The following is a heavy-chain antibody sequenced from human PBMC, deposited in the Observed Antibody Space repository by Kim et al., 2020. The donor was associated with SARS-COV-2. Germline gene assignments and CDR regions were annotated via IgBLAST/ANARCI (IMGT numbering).Heavy chain of an antibody. CDR3: ASDEGYPNGLGD. V-gene: IGHV3-66*01. CDR1: GFSVTSTY. CDR2: INGDGPE. D-gene: IGHD2-15*01. Sequence: GGSMRLSCTASGFSVTSTYMSWVRQAPGKGLEWVSVINGDGPEYYADSVKGRFIISRDNSKNTLHLQMNSLGVEDTAVYFCASDEGYPNGLGDWGQGTTV. J-gene: IGHJ6*02.